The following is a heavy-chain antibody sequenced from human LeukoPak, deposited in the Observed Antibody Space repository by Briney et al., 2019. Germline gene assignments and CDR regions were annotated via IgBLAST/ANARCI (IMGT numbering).Heavy chain of an antibody. CDR1: GFTFNSYA. Sequence: GGSLRLSCVASGFTFNSYAMHWVRQVPGKGLEWVAIVLGDGRNRYYADSVQGRFTISRDNSKNTLYLQMNSLTTEDTAVYYCAKVRYSSSWYYFDYWGQGTLVTVSS. CDR2: VLGDGRNR. V-gene: IGHV3-30-3*01. J-gene: IGHJ4*02. D-gene: IGHD6-13*01. CDR3: AKVRYSSSWYYFDY.